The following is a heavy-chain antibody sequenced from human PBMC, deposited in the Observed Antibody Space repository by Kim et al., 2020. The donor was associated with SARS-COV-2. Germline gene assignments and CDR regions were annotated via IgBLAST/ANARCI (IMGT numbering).Heavy chain of an antibody. V-gene: IGHV3-15*01. CDR1: GFTFSNAW. J-gene: IGHJ3*02. CDR3: TTAVATIGGAFDI. Sequence: GGSLRLSCAASGFTFSNAWMSWVRQAPGKGLEWVSRIKSKTDGGTTDYAAPVKGRFTISRDDSKNTLYLQMNSLKTEDTAVYYCTTAVATIGGAFDIWGQGTMVTVSS. CDR2: IKSKTDGGTT. D-gene: IGHD5-12*01.